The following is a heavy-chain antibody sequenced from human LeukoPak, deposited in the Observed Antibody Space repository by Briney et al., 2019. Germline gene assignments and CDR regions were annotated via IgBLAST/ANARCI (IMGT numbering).Heavy chain of an antibody. CDR2: INPNSGGT. CDR3: ASPSSSWYLDAFDI. Sequence: ASVKVPCKASGYTFTGYYMHWVRQAPGQGLEWMGWINPNSGGTNYAQKFQGRVTMTRDTSISTAYMELSRLRSDDTAVYYCASPSSSWYLDAFDIWGQGTMVTVSS. D-gene: IGHD6-13*01. CDR1: GYTFTGYY. V-gene: IGHV1-2*02. J-gene: IGHJ3*02.